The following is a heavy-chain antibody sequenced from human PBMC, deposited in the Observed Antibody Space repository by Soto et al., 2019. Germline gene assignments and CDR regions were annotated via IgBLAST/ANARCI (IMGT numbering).Heavy chain of an antibody. J-gene: IGHJ5*02. D-gene: IGHD6-6*01. CDR3: ARDRRQLDFAP. V-gene: IGHV3-21*01. CDR1: GFTFSTYT. CDR2: ITGDSSDI. Sequence: EVQLVESGGGLVKPGGSLRLSCAASGFTFSTYTMNWVRQAPGKGLEWVSSITGDSSDIYYADSVKGRFTISRDNAKNSLYLQMNSLRVEDTALYYCARDRRQLDFAPWGQGTLVTVSS.